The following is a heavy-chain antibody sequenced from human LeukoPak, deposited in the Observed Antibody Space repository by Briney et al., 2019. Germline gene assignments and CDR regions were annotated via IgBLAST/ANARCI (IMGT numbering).Heavy chain of an antibody. CDR2: IKSKTDGGTT. CDR1: GFTFSNAW. CDR3: TTEGLGEYQLPNDAFDI. J-gene: IGHJ3*02. V-gene: IGHV3-15*01. Sequence: GGSLRLSCAASGFTFSNAWMSWVRQAPGKGLEWVGRIKSKTDGGTTDYAAPVKGRFTISRDDSKNTLYLQMNSLKTEDTAVYYCTTEGLGEYQLPNDAFDIWGQGTMVTVSS. D-gene: IGHD2-2*01.